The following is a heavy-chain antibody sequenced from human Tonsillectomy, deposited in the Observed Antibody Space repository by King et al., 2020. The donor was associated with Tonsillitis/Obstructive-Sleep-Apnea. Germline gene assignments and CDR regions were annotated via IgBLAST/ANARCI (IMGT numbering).Heavy chain of an antibody. CDR3: AKDDSSDWYGSYYYYGMDV. Sequence: QVQLVESGGGVVQPGRSLRLSCAASGFTFSSSVMHWVRQAPGKGLEWVAVISYDGSDKYSADSVTGRFTISRDNSKNTLYLQMNSLRAEDTAIYYCAKDDSSDWYGSYYYYGMDVWGQGTTVTVSS. CDR2: ISYDGSDK. D-gene: IGHD6-19*01. V-gene: IGHV3-30*18. CDR1: GFTFSSSV. J-gene: IGHJ6*02.